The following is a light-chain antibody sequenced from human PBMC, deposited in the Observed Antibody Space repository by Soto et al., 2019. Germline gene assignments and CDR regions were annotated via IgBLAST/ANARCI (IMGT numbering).Light chain of an antibody. Sequence: QSALTQPASVSGSPGQSITISCTGTSSDVGGYNYVSWYQQHPDKAPKLLIYEVSNRPSGVSNRFSGSKSDNTASLTIDGLLAEDEADYYCSSYTNSGSVFGGGTQLTVL. CDR1: SSDVGGYNY. J-gene: IGLJ2*01. V-gene: IGLV2-14*01. CDR3: SSYTNSGSV. CDR2: EVS.